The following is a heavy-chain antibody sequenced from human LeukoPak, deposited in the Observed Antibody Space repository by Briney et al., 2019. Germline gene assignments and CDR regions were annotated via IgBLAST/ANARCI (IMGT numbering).Heavy chain of an antibody. Sequence: PGGSLRLSCAASGFTFDDYAMHWVRQAPGKGLEWVSLISGDGGSTYYADSVKGRFTISRDNSKNSLYLQMNSLRTEDTALYYCAKVWFGQRGGLFDYWGQGTLVTVSS. V-gene: IGHV3-43*02. J-gene: IGHJ4*02. D-gene: IGHD3-10*01. CDR2: ISGDGGST. CDR1: GFTFDDYA. CDR3: AKVWFGQRGGLFDY.